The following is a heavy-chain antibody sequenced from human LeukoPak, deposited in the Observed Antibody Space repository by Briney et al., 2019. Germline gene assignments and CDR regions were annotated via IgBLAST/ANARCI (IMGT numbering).Heavy chain of an antibody. J-gene: IGHJ3*02. Sequence: SETLSLTCAVYGGSFSGYYWSWIRQPPGKGLEWIGEINHSGSTNYNPSLKSRVTISVDTSKNQFSLKLSSVTAADTAVYYCATEDIVVVGEAFDIWGQGTMVTVSS. CDR1: GGSFSGYY. D-gene: IGHD2-2*01. V-gene: IGHV4-34*01. CDR2: INHSGST. CDR3: ATEDIVVVGEAFDI.